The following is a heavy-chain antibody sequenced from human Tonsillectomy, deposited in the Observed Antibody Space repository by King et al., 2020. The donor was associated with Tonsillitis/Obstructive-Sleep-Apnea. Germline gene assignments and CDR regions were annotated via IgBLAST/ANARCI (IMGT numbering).Heavy chain of an antibody. J-gene: IGHJ4*02. V-gene: IGHV3-30*04. CDR2: ISFDGSNK. D-gene: IGHD2-2*02. CDR1: GFTFRSYA. CDR3: ASDLPIVVIPAAIKGGFDY. Sequence: VQLVESGGGVVQPGRSLRLSCAASGFTFRSYAMHWVRQAPGKGLEWVAVISFDGSNKYYADSVKGRFTISRENSKNTLYLQMNSLRAEDTAVYYCASDLPIVVIPAAIKGGFDYWGQGTLVTVSS.